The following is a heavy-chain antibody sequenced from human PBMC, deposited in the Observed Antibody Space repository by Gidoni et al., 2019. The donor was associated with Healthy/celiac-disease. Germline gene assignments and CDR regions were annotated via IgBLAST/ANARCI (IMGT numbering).Heavy chain of an antibody. D-gene: IGHD3-10*01. CDR2: IYHSGST. Sequence: QVQLQESGPGLVKPSGTLSLTCAVSGGSISSSNWWSWGRQPPGKGLEWIGEIYHSGSTNYNPSLKSRVTISVDKSKNQFSLKLSSVTAADTAVYYCARGVEYYYGSGEGWFDPWGQGTLVTVSS. V-gene: IGHV4-4*02. CDR3: ARGVEYYYGSGEGWFDP. CDR1: GGSISSSNW. J-gene: IGHJ5*02.